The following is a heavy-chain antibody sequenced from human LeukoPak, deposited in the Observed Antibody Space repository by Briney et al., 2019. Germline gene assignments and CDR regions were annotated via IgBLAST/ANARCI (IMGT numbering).Heavy chain of an antibody. CDR3: ARGPHRRTYDRDNWFDP. Sequence: ASVKVSCKASGYTFTSYYMYWVRQAPGQGLEWMGIINPSGDNTNYAQTFQGRVTMTRDMSTTTVYMELSSLRSEDTAVYYCARGPHRRTYDRDNWFDPWGQGTLVTVSS. V-gene: IGHV1-46*01. CDR1: GYTFTSYY. CDR2: INPSGDNT. D-gene: IGHD3-3*01. J-gene: IGHJ5*02.